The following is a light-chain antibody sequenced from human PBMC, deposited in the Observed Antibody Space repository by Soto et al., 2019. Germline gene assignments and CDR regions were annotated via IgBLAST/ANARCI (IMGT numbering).Light chain of an antibody. CDR1: QYINTR. V-gene: IGKV3-11*01. Sequence: EIVLTQSPATLSSFPGDRVTLSCRSSQYINTRLAWYQHRPGQAPRLLIYQTSIRAAGIPARFSASGTGTDFTLTIRDVQPEYFAVYDCHQRQSWPRTFGQGTKVDIK. CDR2: QTS. CDR3: HQRQSWPRT. J-gene: IGKJ1*01.